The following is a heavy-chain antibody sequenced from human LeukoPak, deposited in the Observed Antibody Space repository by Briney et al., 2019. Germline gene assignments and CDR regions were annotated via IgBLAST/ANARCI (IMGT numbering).Heavy chain of an antibody. Sequence: ASVKVSCKASGYTFTGYYVHWVRQAPGQGLEWMGGIIPIFGTANYAQKFQGRVTITADKSTSTAYMELSSLRSEDTAVYYCARVTWMQWLVRKNDAFDIWGQGTMVTVSS. CDR1: GYTFTGYY. V-gene: IGHV1-69*06. J-gene: IGHJ3*02. D-gene: IGHD6-19*01. CDR2: IIPIFGTA. CDR3: ARVTWMQWLVRKNDAFDI.